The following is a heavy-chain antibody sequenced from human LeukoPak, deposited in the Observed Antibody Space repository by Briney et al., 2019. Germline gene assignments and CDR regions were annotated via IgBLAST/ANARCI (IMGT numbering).Heavy chain of an antibody. CDR2: IFYTGNT. D-gene: IGHD2-15*01. V-gene: IGHV4-30-4*01. J-gene: IGHJ6*02. CDR3: ATVVVVAATNYYYYATDV. Sequence: PSETLSLTCTVSGGSIRSDDYYWSWIRQPPGKGLEWIGYIFYTGNTHYNLSLQSRVTFSEDTSKNQFSLKLSSVTAADTAVYFCATVVVVAATNYYYYATDVWGQGTTVTVSS. CDR1: GGSIRSDDYY.